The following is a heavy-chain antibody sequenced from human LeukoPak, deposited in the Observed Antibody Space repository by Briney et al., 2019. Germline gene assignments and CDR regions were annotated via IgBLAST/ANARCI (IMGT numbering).Heavy chain of an antibody. V-gene: IGHV3-23*01. Sequence: GGSLRLSCAASGFTFSSYAMSWVRQAPGKGLEWVSAISGSGGSTYYADSVKGRFTISRDNSKNTLYLQMNSLRAEDTAVYYCAKDLGGYSYGQYYFDYWGQGTLVTVSS. CDR3: AKDLGGYSYGQYYFDY. CDR1: GFTFSSYA. D-gene: IGHD5-18*01. CDR2: ISGSGGST. J-gene: IGHJ4*02.